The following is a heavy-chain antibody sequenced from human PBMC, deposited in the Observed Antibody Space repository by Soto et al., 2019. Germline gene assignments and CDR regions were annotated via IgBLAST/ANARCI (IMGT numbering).Heavy chain of an antibody. D-gene: IGHD2-2*01. CDR1: GFTFSTYV. CDR2: ISPGGDTI. CDR3: AKYQASCISSACYRWFDP. Sequence: PGGSLRLSCAASGFTFSTYVMNWVRQAPGKGLEWVSTISPGGDTIHYADSVKGRFAISRDNSKNTLYLQMNSLRAKDTAIYYCAKYQASCISSACYRWFDPWGQGTLVTVSS. V-gene: IGHV3-23*01. J-gene: IGHJ5*02.